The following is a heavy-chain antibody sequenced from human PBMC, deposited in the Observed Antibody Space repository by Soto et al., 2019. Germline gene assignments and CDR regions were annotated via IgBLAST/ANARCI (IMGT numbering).Heavy chain of an antibody. CDR3: ALPDIPNIGPGRDFFDY. Sequence: QVNLVQSGAEVKQPGSSVKVSCKASGGTFSTQTITWLRQAPGQGPEWMGRILPVLGITNYAQKFQGRITITADICTNKAYMELSSLRCEDTVVFSCALPDIPNIGPGRDFFDYWGQGTLVTVSS. V-gene: IGHV1-69*02. CDR1: GGTFSTQT. CDR2: ILPVLGIT. D-gene: IGHD1-26*01. J-gene: IGHJ4*02.